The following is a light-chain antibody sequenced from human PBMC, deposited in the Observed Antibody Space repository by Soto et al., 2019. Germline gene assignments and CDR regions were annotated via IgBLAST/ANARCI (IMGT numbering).Light chain of an antibody. CDR3: QQYNSQAWT. V-gene: IGKV1-5*03. Sequence: DIQMTQSPSTLSASVGDRVTITCRASQTLNGWLAWYQQKAGQDPHLLIYKASILGSGVPSRFSRSGSGAEFTRTTSSLQPDGFPIEYCQQYNSQAWTFGQGTKV. CDR1: QTLNGW. J-gene: IGKJ1*01. CDR2: KAS.